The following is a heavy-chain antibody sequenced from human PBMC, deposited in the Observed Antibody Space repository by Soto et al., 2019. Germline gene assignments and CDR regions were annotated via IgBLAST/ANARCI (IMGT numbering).Heavy chain of an antibody. D-gene: IGHD2-8*01. CDR2: IRSKAYGGTT. Sequence: PGGSLRLSCTASGFTFGDYAMSWFRQAPGKGLEWVGFIRSKAYGGTTEYAASVKGRFTISRDDSKSIAYLQMNSLKTEDTAVYYCTRGGFYCTNGVCYSYYYYYGMDVWRQGTTVTVSS. J-gene: IGHJ6*02. CDR1: GFTFGDYA. V-gene: IGHV3-49*03. CDR3: TRGGFYCTNGVCYSYYYYYGMDV.